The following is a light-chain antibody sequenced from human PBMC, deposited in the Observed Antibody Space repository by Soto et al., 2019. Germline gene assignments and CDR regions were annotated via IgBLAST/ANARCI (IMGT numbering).Light chain of an antibody. CDR2: DAS. Sequence: EIVMTQSPAALSVSPAEGATLSCRASPGIGSTLACYEQKPGQTPRLLIYDASARAAGGPARCSGSGSGTDCTLTINSLQSEDFAIYYCQHYANWPLTFGGGTKV. V-gene: IGKV3-15*01. CDR1: PGIGST. J-gene: IGKJ4*01. CDR3: QHYANWPLT.